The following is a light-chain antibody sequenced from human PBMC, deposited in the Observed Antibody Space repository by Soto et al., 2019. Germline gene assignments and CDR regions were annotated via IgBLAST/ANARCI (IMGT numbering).Light chain of an antibody. CDR1: ERVTNSY. CDR3: QQFGTSPPNT. J-gene: IGKJ2*01. CDR2: ATS. V-gene: IGKV3-20*01. Sequence: VLTQSPDTLSLSPGERATLSCRASERVTNSYLAWYQQKLGQAPRLLLSATSKRAAGIPDRFSGSGSGTDFALTITRGEPEAVGVYYCQQFGTSPPNTFGQGTKLEI.